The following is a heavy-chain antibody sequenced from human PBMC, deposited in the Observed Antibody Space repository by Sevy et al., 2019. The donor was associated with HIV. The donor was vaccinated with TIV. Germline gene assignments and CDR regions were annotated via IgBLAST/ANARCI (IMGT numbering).Heavy chain of an antibody. CDR2: ISAYNGNT. V-gene: IGHV1-18*01. Sequence: ASVKVSCKAYGYTFTSYGISWVRQAPGQGLEWMGWISAYNGNTNYAQKLQGRVTMTTDTSTSTAYMELRSLRSDDTAVYYCARVMYYYDSSGYYPMGYFDYWGQGTLVTVSS. CDR3: ARVMYYYDSSGYYPMGYFDY. CDR1: GYTFTSYG. J-gene: IGHJ4*02. D-gene: IGHD3-22*01.